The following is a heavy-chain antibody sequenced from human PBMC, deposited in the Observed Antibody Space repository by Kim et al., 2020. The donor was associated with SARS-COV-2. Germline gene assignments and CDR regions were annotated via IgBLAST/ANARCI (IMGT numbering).Heavy chain of an antibody. V-gene: IGHV3-74*01. D-gene: IGHD2-2*01. CDR1: GFTLSNHL. Sequence: GGSLRLSCAASGFTLSNHLMHWVRQAPGKGLDWVALINEDGSDKTYVDSAKGRFTISRDNAKNTLYLQMNSLRAEDTAVYYCASVASIQYAVGVWGQGTVVSVSS. J-gene: IGHJ6*01. CDR3: ASVASIQYAVGV. CDR2: INEDGSDK.